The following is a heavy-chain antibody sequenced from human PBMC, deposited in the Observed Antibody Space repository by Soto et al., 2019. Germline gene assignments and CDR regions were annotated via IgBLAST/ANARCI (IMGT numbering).Heavy chain of an antibody. CDR2: ISGRNTYT. V-gene: IGHV3-11*05. CDR1: GFTFSDYY. Sequence: QVQLVESGGGLVKPGGSLRLSCAASGFTFSDYYMSWIRQAPXXXXXWVSYISGRNTYTNYADSVKGRFTVSRDNAKNSLFLEMXXXXXXXXXXXXXXXXXXXXXXXXXXGGYGMDVWGQGTTVIVSS. J-gene: IGHJ6*02. CDR3: XXXXXXXXXXXXXGGYGMDV. D-gene: IGHD1-26*01.